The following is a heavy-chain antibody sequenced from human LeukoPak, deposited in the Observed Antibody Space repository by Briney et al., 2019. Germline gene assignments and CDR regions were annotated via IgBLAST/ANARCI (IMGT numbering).Heavy chain of an antibody. CDR2: IYYSGTT. CDR3: ARVIGDGDY. J-gene: IGHJ4*02. D-gene: IGHD3-10*01. Sequence: PSETLSLTCTVSAGSISSYYWDWIRQPPGKGLEWIGYIYYSGTTDYNPSLKSRVTISVDTSKNQFSLKLTSVTAADTAVYYCARVIGDGDYWGQGTLFIVSS. V-gene: IGHV4-59*01. CDR1: AGSISSYY.